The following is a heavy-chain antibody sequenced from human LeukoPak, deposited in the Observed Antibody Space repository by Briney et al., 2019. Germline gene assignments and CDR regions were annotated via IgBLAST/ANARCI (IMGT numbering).Heavy chain of an antibody. D-gene: IGHD3-22*01. V-gene: IGHV3-30*18. Sequence: GTSLRLSCAVSGFTISSHGMHWVRQAPGKGPEWVAMIAYHGNTEYYGDSVKGRFTISRDNSENTLYLQMDSLRAEDTAVHYCAKGLYDSSGPPYYYGMDVWGQGTTVTVSS. CDR2: IAYHGNTE. CDR3: AKGLYDSSGPPYYYGMDV. CDR1: GFTISSHG. J-gene: IGHJ6*02.